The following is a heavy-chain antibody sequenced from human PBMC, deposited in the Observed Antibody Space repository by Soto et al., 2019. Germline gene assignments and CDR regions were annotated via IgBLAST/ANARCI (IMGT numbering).Heavy chain of an antibody. Sequence: SETLSLTCTVSGGSISSYYLNWIRQPPGKGLEWIGYIYYSGTTNHNPSLKSRVTISVDASKNQFSLILSSVTAADTAVYYCARTRLNHDFWSGYQYWGQGALVTVSS. CDR1: GGSISSYY. J-gene: IGHJ4*02. CDR2: IYYSGTT. V-gene: IGHV4-59*01. D-gene: IGHD3-3*01. CDR3: ARTRLNHDFWSGYQY.